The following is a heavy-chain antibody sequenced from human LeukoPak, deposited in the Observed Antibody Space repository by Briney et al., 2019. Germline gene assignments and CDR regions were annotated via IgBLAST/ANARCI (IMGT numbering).Heavy chain of an antibody. V-gene: IGHV1-24*01. CDR3: ATTARAIVAVPAAMPINYYYSYGMDA. CDR2: FDPEDGDT. Sequence: ASVKVSCKVSGYTLTELTMHWVRQAPGKGLEWMGGFDPEDGDTIYAQKFQGRVTMTEDTSTDTAYMELSSLRSEDTAVYYCATTARAIVAVPAAMPINYYYSYGMDAWGQGTTVTVSS. D-gene: IGHD2-2*01. J-gene: IGHJ6*02. CDR1: GYTLTELT.